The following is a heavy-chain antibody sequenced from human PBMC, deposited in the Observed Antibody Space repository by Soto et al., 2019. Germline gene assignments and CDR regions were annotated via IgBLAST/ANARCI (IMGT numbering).Heavy chain of an antibody. D-gene: IGHD1-7*01. CDR1: GFTFSSYA. V-gene: IGHV3-30-3*01. CDR2: ISYDGSNK. Sequence: QVQLVESGGGVVQPGRSLRLSCAASGFTFSSYAMHWVRQAPGKGLEWVEVISYDGSNKYYADSVKGRFTISRDNSKNTLYLQMNSLRAEDTAVYYCARDMAGTTTGIIDYWGQGTLVTVSS. J-gene: IGHJ4*02. CDR3: ARDMAGTTTGIIDY.